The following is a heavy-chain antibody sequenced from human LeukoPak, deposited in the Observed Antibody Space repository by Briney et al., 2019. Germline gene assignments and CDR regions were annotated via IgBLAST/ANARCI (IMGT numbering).Heavy chain of an antibody. D-gene: IGHD2-2*01. V-gene: IGHV5-51*01. CDR3: ARRVVVPAGDYFDY. J-gene: IGHJ4*02. Sequence: GESLKISFKGSGSSFTTYWIGWVRQMPGKGLEWMGIIYPGDSDTRYSPTFQGQVTISADKSISTAYLQWSSLKASDTAMYYCARRVVVPAGDYFDYWGQGTLVTVSS. CDR2: IYPGDSDT. CDR1: GSSFTTYW.